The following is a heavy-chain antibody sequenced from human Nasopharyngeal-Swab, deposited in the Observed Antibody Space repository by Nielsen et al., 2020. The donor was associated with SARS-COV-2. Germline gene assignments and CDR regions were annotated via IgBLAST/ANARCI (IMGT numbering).Heavy chain of an antibody. CDR3: ARPPKGDLLPGL. CDR1: GGSISTYY. V-gene: IGHV4-59*08. Sequence: SETLSLTCTGSGGSISTYYWSWIRQPPGKGLEWIGYISDLGRTNYKSSLRSRVTISLDTSKNQFSLNLRFVTAADTAVYYCARPPKGDLLPGLWGQGTLVTVSS. CDR2: ISDLGRT. D-gene: IGHD3-16*01. J-gene: IGHJ4*02.